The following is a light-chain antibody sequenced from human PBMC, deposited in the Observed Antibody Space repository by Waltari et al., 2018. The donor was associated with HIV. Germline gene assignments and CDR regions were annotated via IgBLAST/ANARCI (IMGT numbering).Light chain of an antibody. V-gene: IGLV2-23*02. CDR2: EVS. J-gene: IGLJ3*02. CDR1: SSDVGWYYL. Sequence: QSALTQPASVSGSPGPSITIPCTGTSSDVGWYYLVPWYQQHPGKAPKLMIYEVSKRPSGVSNRFSGSKSGNTASLTISGLQAEDEADYYCCSYAGSSTFGVFGGGTKLTVL. CDR3: CSYAGSSTFGV.